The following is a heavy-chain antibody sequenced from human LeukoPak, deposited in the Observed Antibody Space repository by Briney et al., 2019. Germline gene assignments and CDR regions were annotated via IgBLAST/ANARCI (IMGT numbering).Heavy chain of an antibody. Sequence: SETLSLTCAVYGGSFSGYYWSWIRQPPGKGLEWIGEINHSGSTNYNPSLKSRVTISVDTSKNQFSLKLSSVTAADTAVYHCARGSLTYYYDRAHYFDYWGQGTLVTVSS. D-gene: IGHD3-10*02. CDR1: GGSFSGYY. CDR2: INHSGST. V-gene: IGHV4-34*01. J-gene: IGHJ4*02. CDR3: ARGSLTYYYDRAHYFDY.